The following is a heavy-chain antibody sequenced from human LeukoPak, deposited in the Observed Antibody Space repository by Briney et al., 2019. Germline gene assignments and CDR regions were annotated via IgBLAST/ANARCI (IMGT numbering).Heavy chain of an antibody. CDR2: IIPIFGTA. CDR3: ARDSNLGYCSSTSCFKRPRERFDP. J-gene: IGHJ5*02. V-gene: IGHV1-69*13. Sequence: ASVKVSCKASGGTFSSYAISWVRQAPGQGLERMGGIIPIFGTANYAQKFQGRVTITADESTSTAYMELSSLRSEDTAVYYCARDSNLGYCSSTSCFKRPRERFDPWGQGTLVTVSS. D-gene: IGHD2-2*01. CDR1: GGTFSSYA.